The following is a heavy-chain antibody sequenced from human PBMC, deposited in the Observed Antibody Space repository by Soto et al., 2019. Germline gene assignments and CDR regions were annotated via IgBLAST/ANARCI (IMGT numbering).Heavy chain of an antibody. J-gene: IGHJ4*02. CDR3: ARGYSDGGQFSYFSD. V-gene: IGHV4-59*01. CDR2: IYYTWTT. CDR1: GGAIHSYY. D-gene: IGHD2-15*01. Sequence: SETLSLTFTVPGGAIHSYYWAWIRRPPGKELQWLGYIYYTWTTRYNPSLTSRVTMSVDTSNNQFSLKLKSATAADTAVYYRARGYSDGGQFSYFSDWGQGTLVTVSS.